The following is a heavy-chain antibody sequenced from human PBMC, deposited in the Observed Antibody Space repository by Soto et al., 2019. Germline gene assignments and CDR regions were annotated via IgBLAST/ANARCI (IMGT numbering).Heavy chain of an antibody. Sequence: QVQLVQSGAEVKKPGSSVKVSCKASGGTFSSYTISWVRQAPGQGLEWMGRIIPILGIANYAQKFQGRVTITADKSTSTAYMELRSLRSEDTAVYYCARAGIVATYYFDYWGQGTLVTVSS. D-gene: IGHD5-12*01. CDR3: ARAGIVATYYFDY. CDR1: GGTFSSYT. J-gene: IGHJ4*02. CDR2: IIPILGIA. V-gene: IGHV1-69*02.